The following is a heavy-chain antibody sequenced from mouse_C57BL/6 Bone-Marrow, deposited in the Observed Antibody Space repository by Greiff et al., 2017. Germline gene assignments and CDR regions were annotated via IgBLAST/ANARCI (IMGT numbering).Heavy chain of an antibody. V-gene: IGHV5-12*01. CDR1: GFTFSDYY. J-gene: IGHJ4*01. CDR3: ARHIYYYPYYAMDY. Sequence: EVQGVESGGGLVQPGGSLKLSCAASGFTFSDYYMYWVRQTPEKRLEWVAYISNGGGSTYYPDTVKGRFTISRDNAKNTLYLQMSRLKSEDTAMYYCARHIYYYPYYAMDYWGQGTSVTVSS. D-gene: IGHD1-1*01. CDR2: ISNGGGST.